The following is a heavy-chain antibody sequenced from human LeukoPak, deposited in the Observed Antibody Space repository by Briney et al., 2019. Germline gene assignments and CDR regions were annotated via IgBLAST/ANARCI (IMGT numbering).Heavy chain of an antibody. Sequence: SETLSLTCTVSGGSISSSSYYWGWIRQPPGKGLEWTGSIYYSGSTYYNPSLKSRVTISVDTSKNQFSLKLSSVTAADTAVYYCARQGKYCSSTSCYLGVAGRYFDYWGQGTLVTVSS. D-gene: IGHD2-2*01. CDR2: IYYSGST. J-gene: IGHJ4*02. V-gene: IGHV4-39*01. CDR3: ARQGKYCSSTSCYLGVAGRYFDY. CDR1: GGSISSSSYY.